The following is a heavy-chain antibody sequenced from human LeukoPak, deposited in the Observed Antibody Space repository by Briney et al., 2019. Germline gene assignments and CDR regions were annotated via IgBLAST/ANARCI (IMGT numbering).Heavy chain of an antibody. D-gene: IGHD6-19*01. CDR3: ARDRSGWYYSDY. CDR1: GFTLSNYE. Sequence: GGSLRLSCATSGFTLSNYEINWVRQAPGKGLEWISYISGTGKTIYYAASVQGRFTISRDNAKNAVYLQMNSLRDDDTAVYYCARDRSGWYYSDYWGLGTLVTVSS. J-gene: IGHJ4*02. CDR2: ISGTGKTI. V-gene: IGHV3-48*03.